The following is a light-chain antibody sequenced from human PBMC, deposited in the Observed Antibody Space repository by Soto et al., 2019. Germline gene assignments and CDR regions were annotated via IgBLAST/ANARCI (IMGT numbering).Light chain of an antibody. CDR2: AAS. CDR3: QQLNSYPLT. J-gene: IGKJ4*01. CDR1: PCIASY. Sequence: QLTQSPSSLSASVGDRVTITCRASPCIASYLAWYQQKPGQAPNLLIYAASTLQSGDPSRFSGSGSGTDFSLTISSHQPEDFATYYCQQLNSYPLTFGGGTKVEI. V-gene: IGKV1-9*01.